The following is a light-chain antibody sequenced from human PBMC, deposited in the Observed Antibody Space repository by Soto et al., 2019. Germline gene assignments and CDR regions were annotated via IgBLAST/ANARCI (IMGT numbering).Light chain of an antibody. J-gene: IGKJ1*01. V-gene: IGKV3-20*01. CDR3: QQYGSSRT. Sequence: EIVLTQSPGTLSLSPGERATLSCRASQSVSSSYLAWYQQKPGQAPRLLIYGASSRATGIPDRFSGSGSGTDFDLTISRREPEDFAVYYCQQYGSSRTVGQGTKVELK. CDR1: QSVSSSY. CDR2: GAS.